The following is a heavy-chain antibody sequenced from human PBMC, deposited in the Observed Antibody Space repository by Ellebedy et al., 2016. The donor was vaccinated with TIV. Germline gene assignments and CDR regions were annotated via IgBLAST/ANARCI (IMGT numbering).Heavy chain of an antibody. CDR3: ARDGHYYDSGSYSVYGMDV. J-gene: IGHJ6*02. CDR1: GFAFSRHA. CDR2: IWYDESNE. V-gene: IGHV3-33*08. Sequence: PGGSLRLSCVASGFAFSRHAMHWVRQAPGKGLEWVAVIWYDESNEYYADSVKGRFTISRDNSKNTLYLQMNSLRAEDTAVYYCARDGHYYDSGSYSVYGMDVWGQGTTVTVSS. D-gene: IGHD3-10*01.